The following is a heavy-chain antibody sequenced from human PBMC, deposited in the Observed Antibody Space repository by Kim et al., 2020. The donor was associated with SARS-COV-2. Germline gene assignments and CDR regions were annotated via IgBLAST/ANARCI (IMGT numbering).Heavy chain of an antibody. Sequence: GGTTDARKFQGRVTMTRDTSTTTVYMELSSLRSEDTAMYYCAGSGMDVWGQGTTVTVSS. D-gene: IGHD3-10*01. CDR3: AGSGMDV. J-gene: IGHJ6*02. V-gene: IGHV1-46*01. CDR2: GGT.